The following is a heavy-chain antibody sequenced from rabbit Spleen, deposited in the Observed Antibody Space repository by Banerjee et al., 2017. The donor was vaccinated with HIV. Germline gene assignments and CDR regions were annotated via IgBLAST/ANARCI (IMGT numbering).Heavy chain of an antibody. CDR3: ARDLAAWNSGSYAFNL. Sequence: QEQLVEYGGDLVQPEGSLTLTCKASGFDFSDDAMCWVRQAPGKGPEWTACIYNGDGTTYYASWVNGRLTISKTSSTTVTLQMTSLTAADTATYFCARDLAAWNSGSYAFNLWGQGTLVTVS. CDR2: IYNGDGTT. CDR1: GFDFSDDA. V-gene: IGHV1S47*01. D-gene: IGHD1-1*01. J-gene: IGHJ4*01.